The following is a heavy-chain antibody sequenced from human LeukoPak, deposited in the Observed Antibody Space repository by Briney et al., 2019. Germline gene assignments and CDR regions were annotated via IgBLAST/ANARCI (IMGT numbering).Heavy chain of an antibody. Sequence: PGGSLRLSCAASGFIFSSYGMHWVRQAPGKGLEWVAVIWNDGSNKNYADSIKGRFTISRDNSKNTLYLQMNSLRAEDTAVYYCASSYYDILTGYQELDQCGQGTLVTVSS. CDR1: GFIFSSYG. CDR3: ASSYYDILTGYQELDQ. D-gene: IGHD3-9*01. J-gene: IGHJ4*02. CDR2: IWNDGSNK. V-gene: IGHV3-33*01.